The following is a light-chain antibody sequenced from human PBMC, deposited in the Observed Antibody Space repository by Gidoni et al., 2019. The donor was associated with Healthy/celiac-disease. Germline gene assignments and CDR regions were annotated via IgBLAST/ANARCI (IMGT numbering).Light chain of an antibody. CDR1: QSVSSN. Sequence: EIVITQSPATLSVSPGERATLYCRASQSVSSNLAWYQQKPGQAPRLLIYGASTRATGIPARFSGSGSGTEFTLTISSLQSEDFAVYYWQQYNNWPPYTFGQXTKLEIK. J-gene: IGKJ2*01. CDR3: QQYNNWPPYT. CDR2: GAS. V-gene: IGKV3-15*01.